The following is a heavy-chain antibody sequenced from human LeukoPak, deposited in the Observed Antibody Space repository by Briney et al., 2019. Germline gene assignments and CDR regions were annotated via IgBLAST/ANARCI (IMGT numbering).Heavy chain of an antibody. CDR1: GGFISSYY. Sequence: PSETLSLTCTVSGGFISSYYWSWIRQPAGKGLEWIGRIYTGGSINNNPSLKSRVTMSVDRSKNQFSLKLSFVTAADTAVYYCARDYGRSFDIWGQGTMVIVSS. CDR3: ARDYGRSFDI. D-gene: IGHD3-10*01. J-gene: IGHJ3*02. CDR2: IYTGGSI. V-gene: IGHV4-4*07.